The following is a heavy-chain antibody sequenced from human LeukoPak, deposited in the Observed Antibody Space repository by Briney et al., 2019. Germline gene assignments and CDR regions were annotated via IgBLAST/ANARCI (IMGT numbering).Heavy chain of an antibody. J-gene: IGHJ4*02. CDR3: ARPSSGWYVLDY. V-gene: IGHV5-10-1*01. D-gene: IGHD6-19*01. CDR1: GCSFTSYW. Sequence: GESLKISRKGSGCSFTSYWISWVRQMPGTGLEWMGRIDPSDSYTNYSPSFQGHVTISADKSISTAYLQWSCLKASDTAMYYCARPSSGWYVLDYWGQGTLVTVSS. CDR2: IDPSDSYT.